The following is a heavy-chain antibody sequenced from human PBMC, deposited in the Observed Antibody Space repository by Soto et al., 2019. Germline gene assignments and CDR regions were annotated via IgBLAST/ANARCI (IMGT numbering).Heavy chain of an antibody. D-gene: IGHD2-15*01. Sequence: SGPTLVNHTQTLTLTCSFSGFSLTTNGVAVDWIRRSRGKVPEWLARFYWDNDRRYTPSLKSRLTITKDTSKNQVVLTMANVDPADTATYYCARSNRRERCSGGSCYYLDFCGQGTLVPVYS. CDR3: ARSNRRERCSGGSCYYLDF. V-gene: IGHV2-5*02. CDR1: GFSLTTNGVA. CDR2: FYWDNDR. J-gene: IGHJ4*02.